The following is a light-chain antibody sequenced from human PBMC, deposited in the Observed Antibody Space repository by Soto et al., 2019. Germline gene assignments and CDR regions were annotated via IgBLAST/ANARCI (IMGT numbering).Light chain of an antibody. CDR3: SSYTSSSTLV. V-gene: IGLV2-14*03. CDR1: SSDVGGYNS. CDR2: DVS. J-gene: IGLJ3*02. Sequence: QSALTQPASVSGSPGQSITISCTGTSSDVGGYNSVSWYQHHPGKAPKLMIYDVSNRPSGVSYRFSASKSGNTASLTISGLQAEDEADYYCSSYTSSSTLVFGGGTKVTGL.